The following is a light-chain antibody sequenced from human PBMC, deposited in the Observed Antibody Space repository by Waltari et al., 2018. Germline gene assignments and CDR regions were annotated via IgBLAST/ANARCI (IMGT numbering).Light chain of an antibody. CDR3: DSTDSTGSQVV. CDR1: ALPKKY. CDR2: DDN. V-gene: IGLV3-10*01. J-gene: IGLJ2*01. Sequence: SYELTQPPSVSVSPGQTARITCSGDALPKKYAFWYQQKSGQAPVFIIYDDNKRPSGIPGRLAGSSSGTMATLTISGAQLEDEADYYCDSTDSTGSQVVFGGGTKLTVL.